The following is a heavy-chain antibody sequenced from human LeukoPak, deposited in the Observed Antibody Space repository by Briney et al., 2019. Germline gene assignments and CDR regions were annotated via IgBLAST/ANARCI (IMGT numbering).Heavy chain of an antibody. D-gene: IGHD3-16*01. J-gene: IGHJ5*02. Sequence: GGSLRLSCAASGFTFSSYAMSWVRQAPGKGLEWVSAISGSGGSTYYADSVKGRFTISRDNSKNTLYLQMNSLRAEDTAVYYCAESDGGSYFNWFDPWGQGTLVTVSS. CDR1: GFTFSSYA. V-gene: IGHV3-23*01. CDR2: ISGSGGST. CDR3: AESDGGSYFNWFDP.